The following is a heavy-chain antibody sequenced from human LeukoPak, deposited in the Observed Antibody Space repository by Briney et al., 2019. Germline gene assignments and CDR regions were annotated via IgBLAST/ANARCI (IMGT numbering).Heavy chain of an antibody. D-gene: IGHD3-22*01. CDR2: IYTSGST. V-gene: IGHV4-4*07. CDR1: GGSISSYY. CDR3: ARGYYYDSIYAFDI. Sequence: SETLSLTCTVSGGSISSYYWSWIRQPAGKGLEWIGRIYTSGSTNYNPSLKSRVTMSVDTSKNQFSLKLSSVTAADTAVYYCARGYYYDSIYAFDIWGQGTMVTVSS. J-gene: IGHJ3*02.